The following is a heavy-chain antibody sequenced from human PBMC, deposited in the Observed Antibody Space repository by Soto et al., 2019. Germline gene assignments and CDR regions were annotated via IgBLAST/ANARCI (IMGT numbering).Heavy chain of an antibody. Sequence: QVQLVECGGGVVQPGRSLRLSCAASGFTFRSYAMHWVRQAPGKGLECVAVISYDGSNKFYRDSVKGRFTISRDNSKNTLYLQINSLTYEDTAVYYCATGDREDIAVVVGARPGEYGLDVWGQGTTVTVSS. CDR1: GFTFRSYA. CDR3: ATGDREDIAVVVGARPGEYGLDV. V-gene: IGHV3-30-3*01. J-gene: IGHJ6*02. D-gene: IGHD2-15*01. CDR2: ISYDGSNK.